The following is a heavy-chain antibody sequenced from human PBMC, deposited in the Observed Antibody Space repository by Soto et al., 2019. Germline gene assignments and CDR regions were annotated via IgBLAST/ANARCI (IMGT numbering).Heavy chain of an antibody. V-gene: IGHV1-18*01. Sequence: QGQLVQSGAEVKKSGASVKVSCKASGYTFTSSGISWVRQAPGQGLEWMGWISGYNDNTNYAQKFQGRVTMTADTPKSTAYMELRSLRSDDTAVYFCGREYSSSWNHIDYWGQGTLVTVSS. CDR1: GYTFTSSG. CDR2: ISGYNDNT. CDR3: GREYSSSWNHIDY. J-gene: IGHJ4*02. D-gene: IGHD6-13*01.